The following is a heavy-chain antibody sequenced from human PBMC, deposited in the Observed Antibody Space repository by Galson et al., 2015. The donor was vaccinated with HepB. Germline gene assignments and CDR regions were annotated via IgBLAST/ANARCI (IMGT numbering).Heavy chain of an antibody. CDR2: ISSSSSYI. CDR3: ARGGVVVLEGFGY. CDR1: GFTFSSYS. J-gene: IGHJ4*02. V-gene: IGHV3-21*01. D-gene: IGHD3-22*01. Sequence: SLRLSCAASGFTFSSYSMSWVRQAPGKGLEWVSSISSSSSYIYYADSVKGRFTISRDNAKNSLYLQMNSLRAEDTAVYYCARGGVVVLEGFGYWGQGTLVTVSS.